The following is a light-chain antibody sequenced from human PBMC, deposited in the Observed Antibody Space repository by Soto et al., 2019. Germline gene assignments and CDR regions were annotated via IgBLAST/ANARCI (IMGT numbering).Light chain of an antibody. V-gene: IGKV3-20*01. Sequence: EIVLTQSPGTLSLSPGERATLSCRASHSVSSTYLAWYQQKPGQAPRLLIYVASTRATGIPDRFSGSGSGTDFTLTISRLEPEGFAVYYCQQWGSSSWTFGQGTKVEIK. CDR1: HSVSSTY. CDR3: QQWGSSSWT. J-gene: IGKJ1*01. CDR2: VAS.